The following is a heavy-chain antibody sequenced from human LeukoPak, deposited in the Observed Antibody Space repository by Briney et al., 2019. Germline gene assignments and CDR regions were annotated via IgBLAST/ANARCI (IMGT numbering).Heavy chain of an antibody. CDR2: INSDSRDI. Sequence: GGSLRLSCAASGFSFSIYAMNWVRQAPGKGLEWISYINSDSRDIHYADSVRGRFTMSRDNAKNSLFLQLSSLRAEDTAVYYCARDSYQPGLINYWGQGTLVTVSS. J-gene: IGHJ4*02. CDR3: ARDSYQPGLINY. D-gene: IGHD2-2*01. V-gene: IGHV3-21*05. CDR1: GFSFSIYA.